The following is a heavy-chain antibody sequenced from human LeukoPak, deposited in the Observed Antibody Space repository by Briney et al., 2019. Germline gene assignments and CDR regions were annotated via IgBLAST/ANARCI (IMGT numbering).Heavy chain of an antibody. J-gene: IGHJ4*02. CDR1: GGTFSNYV. CDR2: IIPIFATA. V-gene: IGHV1-69*05. D-gene: IGHD1-1*01. CDR3: ARGTGTDFDY. Sequence: SVKVSCKASGGTFSNYVISWVRQAPGQGLEWMGGIIPIFATADYTQKFQGRVTITTDESTSTAYMELSSLTSEDTAVYYCARGTGTDFDYWGQGTLVTVSS.